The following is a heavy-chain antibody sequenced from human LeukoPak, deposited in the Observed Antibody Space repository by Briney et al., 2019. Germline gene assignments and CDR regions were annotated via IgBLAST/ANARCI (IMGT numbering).Heavy chain of an antibody. V-gene: IGHV3-23*01. CDR2: ISGSGGST. CDR3: AKERWALLSFDY. J-gene: IGHJ4*02. Sequence: GGSLRLFCAGSGFTFSSYAMSWVRQAPGKGLEWVSAISGSGGSTYYADSVNGRFTISRDNSKNTLYLQMNSLRAEDTAVYYCAKERWALLSFDYWGQGTLVTVSS. CDR1: GFTFSSYA. D-gene: IGHD1-26*01.